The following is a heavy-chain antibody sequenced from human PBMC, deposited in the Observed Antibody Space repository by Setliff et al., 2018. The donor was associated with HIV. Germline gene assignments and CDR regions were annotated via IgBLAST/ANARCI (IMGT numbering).Heavy chain of an antibody. Sequence: GASVKVSCKASGGTFSSYAISWVRQMPGKGLEWMGRIDPSNSNTNYSPSFQGHVTISADKSISTAYLQWSSLKASDTAMYYCARGFYGDYYFDYWGQGTLVTVSS. CDR3: ARGFYGDYYFDY. J-gene: IGHJ4*02. D-gene: IGHD4-17*01. CDR1: GGTFSSYA. V-gene: IGHV5-10-1*01. CDR2: IDPSNSNT.